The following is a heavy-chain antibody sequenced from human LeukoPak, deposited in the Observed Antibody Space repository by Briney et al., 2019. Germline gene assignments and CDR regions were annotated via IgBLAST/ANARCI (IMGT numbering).Heavy chain of an antibody. V-gene: IGHV3-23*01. Sequence: GGSLRLSCAASGFTFSSYAMSWVRQAPGKGLEWVSAISGSGGSTYYADSVKGRFTISRDNSKNTLYLQMNSLRAEDTAVYYCATGWGKSGHVRGAFDIWGQGTMVTVSS. CDR3: ATGWGKSGHVRGAFDI. J-gene: IGHJ3*02. CDR1: GFTFSSYA. CDR2: ISGSGGST. D-gene: IGHD5-12*01.